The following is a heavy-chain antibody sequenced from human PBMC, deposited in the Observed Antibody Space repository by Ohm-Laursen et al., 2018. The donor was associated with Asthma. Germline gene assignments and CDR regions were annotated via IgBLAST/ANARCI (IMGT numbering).Heavy chain of an antibody. CDR1: GFTFSDYY. Sequence: SLRLSCAASGFTFSDYYMSWIRQAPGKGLEWVSYISSSSTYTKGADSVKGRFTISRDNAKNSLYLQMNSLRAEDTAVYYCARVPSSPGAVAGNYFDYWGQGTLVTVSS. J-gene: IGHJ4*02. V-gene: IGHV3-11*05. CDR3: ARVPSSPGAVAGNYFDY. D-gene: IGHD6-19*01. CDR2: ISSSSTYT.